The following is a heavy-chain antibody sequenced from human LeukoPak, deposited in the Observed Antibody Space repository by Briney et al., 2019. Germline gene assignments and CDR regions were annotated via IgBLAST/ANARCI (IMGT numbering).Heavy chain of an antibody. V-gene: IGHV4-38-2*02. CDR1: GYSASSGYF. CDR3: ARDHGGNLGFYYYYMDV. CDR2: ISHSGST. J-gene: IGHJ6*03. Sequence: DPSETLSLTCTVSGYSASSGYFWGWIRQPPGKGLEWIGSISHSGSTSYNPSLKSRVPISVDTSKNQFSLKLSSVTAADTAVYYCARDHGGNLGFYYYYMDVWGKGTTVTVSS. D-gene: IGHD4-23*01.